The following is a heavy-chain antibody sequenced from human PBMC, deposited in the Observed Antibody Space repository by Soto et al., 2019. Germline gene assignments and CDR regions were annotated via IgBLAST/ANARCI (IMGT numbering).Heavy chain of an antibody. CDR3: ARAGFCSTTSCSDAFDI. J-gene: IGHJ3*02. V-gene: IGHV1-3*01. Sequence: ASVKVSCKASGYTFTNYAMHWVLQAPGQRPEWMGWINAGNGNTKFSQRFQGRVTITRDTSANIAYMELSSLTSEDTAVYYCARAGFCSTTSCSDAFDIWGQGTMVTVSS. CDR1: GYTFTNYA. D-gene: IGHD2-2*01. CDR2: INAGNGNT.